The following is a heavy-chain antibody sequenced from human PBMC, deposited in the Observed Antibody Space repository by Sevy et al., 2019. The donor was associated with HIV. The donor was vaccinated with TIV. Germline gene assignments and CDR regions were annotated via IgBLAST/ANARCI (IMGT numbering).Heavy chain of an antibody. J-gene: IGHJ5*02. V-gene: IGHV3-9*01. CDR2: ISWNSASI. CDR1: GFTFDDYA. CDR3: AKDVSAYYYDSSGLNWFDP. Sequence: LSLTCAASGFTFDDYAMHWVRQAPGKGLEWVSGISWNSASIGYADSVKGRFTISRDNAKNSLYLQMNSLRAEDTAFYYCAKDVSAYYYDSSGLNWFDPWGQGALVTVSS. D-gene: IGHD3-22*01.